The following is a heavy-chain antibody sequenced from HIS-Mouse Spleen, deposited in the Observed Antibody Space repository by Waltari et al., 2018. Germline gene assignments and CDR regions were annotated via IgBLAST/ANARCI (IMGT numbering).Heavy chain of an antibody. Sequence: QLQLQESGPGLVKPSETLSLTCTVSGGSVSSRSYYRGWIRQPPGKGLEWIGSIYYSGSTYYNPSLKSRVTISVDTSKNQFSLKLSSVTAADTAVYYCAREIPYSSSWYDWYFDLWGRGTLVTVSS. D-gene: IGHD6-13*01. CDR3: AREIPYSSSWYDWYFDL. J-gene: IGHJ2*01. CDR2: IYYSGST. CDR1: GGSVSSRSYY. V-gene: IGHV4-39*07.